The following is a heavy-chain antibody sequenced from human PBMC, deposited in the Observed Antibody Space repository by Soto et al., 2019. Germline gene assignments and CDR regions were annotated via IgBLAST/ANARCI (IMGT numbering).Heavy chain of an antibody. CDR3: ARVPDR. CDR1: GGSISSSSYY. J-gene: IGHJ5*02. CDR2: IFYSGST. D-gene: IGHD2-2*01. Sequence: PSETLSLTCTVSGGSISSSSYYWGWIRQPPGKGLEWIGSIFYSGSTYYNPSLKSRVTISVDRSKNLFSLMLSSVSAADTAVYYCARVPDRWGQGTLVTVSS. V-gene: IGHV4-39*07.